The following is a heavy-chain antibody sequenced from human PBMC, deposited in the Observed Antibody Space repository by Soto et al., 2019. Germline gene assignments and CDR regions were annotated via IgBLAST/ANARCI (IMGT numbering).Heavy chain of an antibody. CDR2: LSWDGGTT. CDR3: TKVKQKYRTTGGVDFDS. D-gene: IGHD5-12*01. CDR1: GFTFDEHT. V-gene: IGHV3-43*01. Sequence: EVLLAESGGVVVKPGGSLRLSCVISGFTFDEHTMHWVRQAPGKGLEWISLLSWDGGTTYYAESVKGRFTISRDIGKNSLFLEMDSLSTEDSALYYCTKVKQKYRTTGGVDFDSWGQGTLVTVSS. J-gene: IGHJ4*02.